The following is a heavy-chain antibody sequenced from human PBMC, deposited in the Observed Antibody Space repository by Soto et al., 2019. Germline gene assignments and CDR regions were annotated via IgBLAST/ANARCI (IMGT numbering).Heavy chain of an antibody. J-gene: IGHJ4*02. CDR3: ASDIAARYDY. CDR1: GGSISSYY. CDR2: IYYSGST. Sequence: SETLSLTCSVSGGSISSYYWSWIRQPPGKGLEWIAYIYYSGSTNYNPSLKSRVTISVDTSKNQFSLKLSSVTAADTAVYYCASDIAARYDYWGQGTLVTVSS. V-gene: IGHV4-59*01. D-gene: IGHD6-6*01.